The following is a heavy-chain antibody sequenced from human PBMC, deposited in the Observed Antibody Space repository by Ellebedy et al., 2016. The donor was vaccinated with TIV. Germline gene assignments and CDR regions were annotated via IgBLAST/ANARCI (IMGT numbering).Heavy chain of an antibody. V-gene: IGHV3-7*01. CDR3: ARVVAAAGRSGGGDY. J-gene: IGHJ4*02. CDR2: IYQDGSER. D-gene: IGHD6-13*01. Sequence: GGSLRLSCAASGFNFYSYWMGWVRQAPGKGLEWVANIYQDGSERHYVDSVKGRFTISRDNAKNTLYLQMNSLRADDTAVYYCARVVAAAGRSGGGDYWGQGTLVTVSS. CDR1: GFNFYSYW.